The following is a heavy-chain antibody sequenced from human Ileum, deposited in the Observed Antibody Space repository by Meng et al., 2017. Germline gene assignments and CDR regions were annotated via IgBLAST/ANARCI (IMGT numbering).Heavy chain of an antibody. J-gene: IGHJ4*02. CDR3: ARTYNTPFFDS. D-gene: IGHD1-14*01. CDR2: TYYTGLT. CDR1: GGSVSSASYY. V-gene: IGHV4-61*01. Sequence: QVPLQESGPGLVRPSETLSLTCNVSGGSVSSASYYWSWIRQSPGKTLEWIGHTYYTGLTNYNPSLKSRVAISLDASKNQFSLKLNSVSAADSAVYFCARTYNTPFFDSWGQGTLVTVSS.